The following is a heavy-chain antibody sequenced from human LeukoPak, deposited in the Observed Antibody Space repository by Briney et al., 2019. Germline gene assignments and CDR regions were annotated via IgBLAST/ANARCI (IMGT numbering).Heavy chain of an antibody. Sequence: ASVKVSCKVSGYTLTELSMHWVRQAPGKGLEWMGGFDPEDGETIYAQKFQGRVTMTEDTSTDTAYMELSSLRSEDTAVYYCARTLTYYYDSSGYYGEYYFDYWGQGTLVTVSS. D-gene: IGHD3-22*01. V-gene: IGHV1-24*01. CDR2: FDPEDGET. CDR3: ARTLTYYYDSSGYYGEYYFDY. CDR1: GYTLTELS. J-gene: IGHJ4*02.